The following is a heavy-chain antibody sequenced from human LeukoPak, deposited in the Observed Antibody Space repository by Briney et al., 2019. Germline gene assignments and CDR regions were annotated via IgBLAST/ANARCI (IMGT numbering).Heavy chain of an antibody. J-gene: IGHJ3*02. D-gene: IGHD3-16*02. V-gene: IGHV4-39*01. CDR3: ARFRVGDYVWGSYRYEVGAFDI. CDR1: GGSVSSTTHY. CDR2: IYYSGST. Sequence: SETLSLTCTVSGGSVSSTTHYWGWIRQPPGKGLEWIGSIYYSGSTYYNPSLKSRVTISVDTSKNQFSLKLSSVTAADTAVYYCARFRVGDYVWGSYRYEVGAFDIWGQGTMVTVSS.